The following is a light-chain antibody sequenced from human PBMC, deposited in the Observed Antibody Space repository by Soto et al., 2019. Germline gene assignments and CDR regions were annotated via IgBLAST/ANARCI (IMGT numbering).Light chain of an antibody. CDR1: QSVSSSY. J-gene: IGKJ2*02. V-gene: IGKV3-20*01. CDR2: GAS. CDR3: QQYGSSSCT. Sequence: EIVLTQSPGTLSLSPGERATLSCRASQSVSSSYLAWYQQKPGKAPRLLIYGASSRATDIPDRFSGSGSGTDFTLTISRLEPEDFAVYYCQQYGSSSCTFGQGTKLEIK.